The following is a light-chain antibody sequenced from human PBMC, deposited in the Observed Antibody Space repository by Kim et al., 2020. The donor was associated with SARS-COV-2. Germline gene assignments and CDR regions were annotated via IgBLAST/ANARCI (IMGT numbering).Light chain of an antibody. Sequence: SSELTQDPAVSVALGQTVRITCQADSLRSIYASWYQQRPGQAPVLLIYDKNNRPSGIPDRFSGSSSGNTASLTISGAQAEDEADYYCNSRESGVNHVVFAGWTQLNVL. CDR2: DKN. CDR1: SLRSIY. J-gene: IGLJ3*02. V-gene: IGLV3-19*01. CDR3: NSRESGVNHVV.